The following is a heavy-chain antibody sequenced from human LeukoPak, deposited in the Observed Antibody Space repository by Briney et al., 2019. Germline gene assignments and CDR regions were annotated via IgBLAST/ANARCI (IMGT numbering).Heavy chain of an antibody. V-gene: IGHV3-21*05. CDR3: ARDSDSNLFADDYYYYGMDV. CDR2: ISGSSGII. J-gene: IGHJ6*02. CDR1: GFTFNTYT. Sequence: GGSLRLSCAASGFTFNTYTMNWVRQAPGKGLEWVSYISGSSGIIDYADSVKGRFTISRDNAKNSLYLQMNSLRAEDTAVYYCARDSDSNLFADDYYYYGMDVWGQGTTVTVSS. D-gene: IGHD3-10*02.